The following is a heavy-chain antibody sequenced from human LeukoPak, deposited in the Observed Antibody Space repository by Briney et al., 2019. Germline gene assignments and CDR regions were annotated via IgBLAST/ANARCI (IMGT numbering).Heavy chain of an antibody. D-gene: IGHD3-22*01. CDR3: ARSRWGSSGYYLDY. CDR2: IYSGGTT. CDR1: GFTVSNNF. Sequence: SGGSLRLSCAASGFTVSNNFMSWVRQAPGKGLQWVSVIYSGGTTYYADSVKGRFTISRDNAKHSQYLQMNSLRAEDTAVYYCARSRWGSSGYYLDYWGQGTLVTVSS. V-gene: IGHV3-53*01. J-gene: IGHJ4*02.